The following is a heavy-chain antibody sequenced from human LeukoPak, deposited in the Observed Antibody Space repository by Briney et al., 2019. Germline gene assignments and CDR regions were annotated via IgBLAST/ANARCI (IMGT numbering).Heavy chain of an antibody. CDR3: ARGPNSQDY. J-gene: IGHJ4*02. D-gene: IGHD4-23*01. Sequence: GGSLRLSCAASGFSFNSFWMHWVRQAPGKGLVWVSHINNDGSSTSYADSVKGRFTISRDNAKNTLYLQMNSLRAEDTAVYYCARGPNSQDYWGQGTLVTVSS. CDR2: INNDGSST. CDR1: GFSFNSFW. V-gene: IGHV3-74*01.